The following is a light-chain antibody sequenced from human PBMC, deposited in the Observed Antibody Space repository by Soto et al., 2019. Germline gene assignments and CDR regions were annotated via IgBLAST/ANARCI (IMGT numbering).Light chain of an antibody. CDR3: QQYNNWPPT. V-gene: IGKV3D-15*01. CDR1: QSVSSN. Sequence: EVVMTQSPSTLSVSPGERATLSCRASQSVSSNLAWYQQKPGQAPRLLIYGASSRATGIPDRFNGSGSGTEFTLTISSLQSEDFAVYYCQQYNNWPPTFGQGTRLEIK. CDR2: GAS. J-gene: IGKJ5*01.